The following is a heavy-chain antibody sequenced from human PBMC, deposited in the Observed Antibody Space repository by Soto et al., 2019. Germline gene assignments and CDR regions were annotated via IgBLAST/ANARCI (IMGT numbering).Heavy chain of an antibody. Sequence: QVQLVQSGAEEKKPGASVKVSCKASGYTFTSYAMHWVRQAPGQRLEWMGWINAGNGNTKYPQKFQGRVTITRDTSASTDYMELSSLRSEDTAVYYCARSIVVVTALDYWGQGTLVTVSS. CDR2: INAGNGNT. CDR3: ARSIVVVTALDY. J-gene: IGHJ4*02. D-gene: IGHD2-21*02. V-gene: IGHV1-3*05. CDR1: GYTFTSYA.